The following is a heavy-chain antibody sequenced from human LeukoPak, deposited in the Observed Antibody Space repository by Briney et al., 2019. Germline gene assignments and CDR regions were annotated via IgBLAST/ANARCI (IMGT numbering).Heavy chain of an antibody. CDR2: IYYSGST. V-gene: IGHV4-31*03. CDR3: ARDDSGYGKFDY. CDR1: GGSIGSGGHY. Sequence: SSETLSLTCTVSGGSIGSGGHYWSWIRQHPGQGLEWIGYIYYSGSTYYNPSLKSRVTISVDTSKNQFSLKLSSVTAADTAVYYCARDDSGYGKFDYWGQGTLVTVSS. J-gene: IGHJ4*02. D-gene: IGHD5-12*01.